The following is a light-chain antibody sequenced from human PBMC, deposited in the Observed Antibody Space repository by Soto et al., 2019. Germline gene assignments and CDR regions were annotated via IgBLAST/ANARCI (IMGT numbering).Light chain of an antibody. J-gene: IGKJ4*01. CDR1: LSVSSD. V-gene: IGKV3-15*01. CDR2: RAF. Sequence: PLARAPLSCGASLSVSSDLAWYRQKPGQAPRLLIYRAFTRATGIPARFSGSGFGTDFTLTISSLQSEDFAVYYCQQYNNWPLTFGGGTKVDIK. CDR3: QQYNNWPLT.